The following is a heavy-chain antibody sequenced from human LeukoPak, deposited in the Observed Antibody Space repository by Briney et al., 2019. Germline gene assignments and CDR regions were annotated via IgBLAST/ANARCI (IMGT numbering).Heavy chain of an antibody. CDR3: AKEGNDYGANSIDY. Sequence: SETLSLTCTVSGGSISSHYWAWLRQPPGKGLECIGWMFFTGDTNYNPSLKSRVTISVDHSKNQFSLKLTSVTAADTAVYYCAKEGNDYGANSIDYWGQGTLVTVSS. CDR1: GGSISSHY. J-gene: IGHJ4*02. V-gene: IGHV4-59*11. D-gene: IGHD4-23*01. CDR2: MFFTGDT.